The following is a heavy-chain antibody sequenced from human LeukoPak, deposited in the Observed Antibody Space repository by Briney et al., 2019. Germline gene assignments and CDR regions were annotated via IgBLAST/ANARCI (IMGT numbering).Heavy chain of an antibody. V-gene: IGHV3-30*03. D-gene: IGHD3-10*01. J-gene: IGHJ6*02. CDR3: ARAGYYGSGADYYGMDV. CDR1: GFTFSSYG. CDR2: ISYDGSNK. Sequence: GGSLRLSCAASGFTFSSYGIHWVRQAPGKGLEWVAVISYDGSNKYYADSVKGRFTISRDNSKNTLYLQMNSLRAEDTAVYYCARAGYYGSGADYYGMDVWGQGTMVTVSS.